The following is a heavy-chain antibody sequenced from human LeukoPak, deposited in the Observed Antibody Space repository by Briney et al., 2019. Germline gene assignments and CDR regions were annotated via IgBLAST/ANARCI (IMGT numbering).Heavy chain of an antibody. CDR1: GFTFNSYS. CDR2: ISSNSGTI. Sequence: GGSLRLSCAASGFTFNSYSMNWVRQAPGKGLEWVSYISSNSGTIHYADSVKGQFAISRDNAKNSLYLQMNTLRAEDTAVYYCARMPLEIVTNFLDSWGQGTLATVSS. D-gene: IGHD4-11*01. J-gene: IGHJ4*02. V-gene: IGHV3-48*04. CDR3: ARMPLEIVTNFLDS.